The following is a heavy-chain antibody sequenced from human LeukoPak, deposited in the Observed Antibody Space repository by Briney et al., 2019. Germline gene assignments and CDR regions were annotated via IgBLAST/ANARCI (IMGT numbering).Heavy chain of an antibody. D-gene: IGHD6-13*01. CDR1: GFTFDDYT. Sequence: GGSLRLSCAASGFTFDDYTMHWVRQAPGKGLEWVSLISWDGGSTYYADSVKGRFTISRDNSKNSLYLQMNSVRTEDTALYYCAKGYHGGSVPVWAAAGLYYYGMDVWGQGTTVTVSS. J-gene: IGHJ6*02. CDR3: AKGYHGGSVPVWAAAGLYYYGMDV. CDR2: ISWDGGST. V-gene: IGHV3-43*01.